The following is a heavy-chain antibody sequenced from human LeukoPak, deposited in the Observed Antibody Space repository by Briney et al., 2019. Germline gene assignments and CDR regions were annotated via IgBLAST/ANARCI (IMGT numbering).Heavy chain of an antibody. Sequence: GGSLRLSCAASGFTFSTYEMNWVRQAPGKGLEWVSYIGSSGSTVYYADSVKGRFTISRDNAKNLLYLQMNSLRAEDTAVYYCARDLKVRGVRGYVYWGQGTLVTVSS. V-gene: IGHV3-48*03. CDR1: GFTFSTYE. J-gene: IGHJ4*02. D-gene: IGHD3-10*01. CDR3: ARDLKVRGVRGYVY. CDR2: IGSSGSTV.